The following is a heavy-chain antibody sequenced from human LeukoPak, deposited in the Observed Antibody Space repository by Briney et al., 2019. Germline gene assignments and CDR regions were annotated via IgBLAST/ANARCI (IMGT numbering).Heavy chain of an antibody. Sequence: GGSLRLSCAASGFTFNAYAIHWVRQAPGKGLEWVVFIRKDGNDEKYADSVKGRFTISRDNSKNMVYLQMNNLQTEDTSIYYCAKDRGDYPPYFDHWGQGTLVTVSS. CDR2: IRKDGNDE. CDR3: AKDRGDYPPYFDH. D-gene: IGHD2-21*02. J-gene: IGHJ4*02. V-gene: IGHV3-30*02. CDR1: GFTFNAYA.